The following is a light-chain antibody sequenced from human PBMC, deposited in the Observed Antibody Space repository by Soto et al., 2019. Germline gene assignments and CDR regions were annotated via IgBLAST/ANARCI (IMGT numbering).Light chain of an antibody. J-gene: IGKJ4*01. CDR3: QQRSNWPST. V-gene: IGKV3-11*01. CDR2: DAS. Sequence: DIVLTQSPATLPLSPGERATLSCRASQSVSSYLACYQHKPGQAPRLLISDASNRDTGIPARFSGSGSGTAVTLTISSLEPEDFAVYYFQQRSNWPSTFGEGTKVEIK. CDR1: QSVSSY.